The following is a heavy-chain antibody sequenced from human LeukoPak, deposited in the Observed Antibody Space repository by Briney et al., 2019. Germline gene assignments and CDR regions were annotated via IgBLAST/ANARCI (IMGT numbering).Heavy chain of an antibody. CDR3: ARQGSGSSPPYFDY. CDR2: IYYSGST. D-gene: IGHD6-13*01. V-gene: IGHV4-39*01. Sequence: PSETLSLTCTVSGGSISSSSYYWGWIRQPPGKGLEWIGSIYYSGSTYYNPSLKSRVTMSVDTSKNQFSLKLSSVTAADTAVYYCARQGSGSSPPYFDYWGQGTLVTVSS. CDR1: GGSISSSSYY. J-gene: IGHJ4*02.